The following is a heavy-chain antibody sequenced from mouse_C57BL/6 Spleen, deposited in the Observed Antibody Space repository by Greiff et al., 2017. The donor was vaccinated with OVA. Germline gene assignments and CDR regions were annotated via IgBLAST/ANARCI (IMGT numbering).Heavy chain of an antibody. Sequence: EVHLVESEGGLVQPGSSMKLSCTASGFTFSDYYMAWVRQVPEKGLEWVANINYDGSSTYYLDSLKSRFIISRDNAKNILYLQMSSLKSEDTATYYCARGLYYDYDYYFDYWGQGTTLTVSS. CDR1: GFTFSDYY. V-gene: IGHV5-16*01. D-gene: IGHD2-4*01. CDR2: INYDGSST. J-gene: IGHJ2*01. CDR3: ARGLYYDYDYYFDY.